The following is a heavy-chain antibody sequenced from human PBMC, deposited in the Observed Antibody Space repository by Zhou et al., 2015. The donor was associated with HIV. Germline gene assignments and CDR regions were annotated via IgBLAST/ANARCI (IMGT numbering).Heavy chain of an antibody. V-gene: IGHV1-8*01. J-gene: IGHJ6*02. CDR2: MNPNSGNT. CDR3: ARVKMVRGVTTYYYYGMDV. Sequence: QVQLVQSGAELKKPGASVKVSCKASGNTFTSYDINWVRQATGQGLEWMGWMNPNSGNTGYAQKFQGRVTMTRNTSISTAYMELSSLRSEDTAVYYCARVKMVRGVTTYYYYGMDVWGQGTTVTVSS. D-gene: IGHD3-10*01. CDR1: GNTFTSYD.